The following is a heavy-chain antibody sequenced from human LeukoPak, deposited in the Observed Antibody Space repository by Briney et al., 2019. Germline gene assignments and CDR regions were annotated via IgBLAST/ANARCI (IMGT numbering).Heavy chain of an antibody. D-gene: IGHD2-2*01. V-gene: IGHV1-69*05. CDR3: ARGVGQYCSSTGCYAFDI. Sequence: ASVKVSCKASGGTFSSYAISWVRQAPGQGLEWMGGIIPIFGTANYAQKFQGRVTITTDESTSTAYMELSSLRSEDTAVYYCARGVGQYCSSTGCYAFDIWGQGTMVTVSS. J-gene: IGHJ3*02. CDR1: GGTFSSYA. CDR2: IIPIFGTA.